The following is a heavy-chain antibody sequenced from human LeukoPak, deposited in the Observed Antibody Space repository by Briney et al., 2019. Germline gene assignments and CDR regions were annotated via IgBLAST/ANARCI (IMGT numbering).Heavy chain of an antibody. V-gene: IGHV4-39*01. J-gene: IGHJ4*02. Sequence: PSETLSLTCTVSGGSINSTSYYWGWIRQPPGKGLEWIGSIHYSGSTYYNPSLKRRVTISVDTSKNQFSLRLTSVTAADTAVYYCAGLTRYSSGCRCWGQGTLVTVSS. CDR1: GGSINSTSYY. CDR2: IHYSGST. D-gene: IGHD6-19*01. CDR3: AGLTRYSSGCRC.